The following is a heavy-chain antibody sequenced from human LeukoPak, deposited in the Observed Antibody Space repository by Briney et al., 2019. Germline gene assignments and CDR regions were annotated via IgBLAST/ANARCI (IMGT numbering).Heavy chain of an antibody. J-gene: IGHJ2*01. Sequence: GGSLRLSCTVSGFTFSNYAMSWVRQAPGKGLECASSISERGDYTYYADSVKGRFTISRDTSKNTLHLDLSTLRVDDTAIYYCAKLLGDNPIRWYFDLWGRGTLVTVSS. D-gene: IGHD4/OR15-4a*01. CDR3: AKLLGDNPIRWYFDL. CDR1: GFTFSNYA. CDR2: ISERGDYT. V-gene: IGHV3-23*01.